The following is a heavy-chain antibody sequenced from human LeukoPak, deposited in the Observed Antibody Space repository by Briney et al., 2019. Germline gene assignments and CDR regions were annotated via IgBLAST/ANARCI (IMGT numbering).Heavy chain of an antibody. J-gene: IGHJ4*02. CDR1: GFPLSSYA. Sequence: TGGSLRLSCAPSGFPLSSYAMRWVRQAPEKGLEWVSTVSGTGETPYYADSVKGRFNISRDNSKNTLYLQMNSLRPDDTAIYYCAKGHPNYYDNSGYDYWGQGTLVTVSS. V-gene: IGHV3-23*01. D-gene: IGHD3-22*01. CDR2: VSGTGETP. CDR3: AKGHPNYYDNSGYDY.